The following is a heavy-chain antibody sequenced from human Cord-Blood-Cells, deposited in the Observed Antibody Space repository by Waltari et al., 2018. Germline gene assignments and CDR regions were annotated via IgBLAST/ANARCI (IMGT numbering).Heavy chain of an antibody. CDR3: ARQVLGISGIGVAFDI. J-gene: IGHJ3*02. CDR1: GGSISSSSYY. D-gene: IGHD7-27*01. CDR2: IYYSGST. V-gene: IGHV4-39*01. Sequence: QLQLQESGPGLVKPSEPLSLTCTVSGGSISSSSYYWGWIRQPPGKGLEWIGSIYYSGSTYYNPSLKSRVTISVDTSKNQFSLKLSSVTAADTAVYYCARQVLGISGIGVAFDIWGQGTMVTVSS.